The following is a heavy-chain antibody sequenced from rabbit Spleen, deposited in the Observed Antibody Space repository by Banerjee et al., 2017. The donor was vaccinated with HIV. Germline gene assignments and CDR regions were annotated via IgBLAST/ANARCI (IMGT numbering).Heavy chain of an antibody. CDR3: ARGDVYGNHGYDL. CDR1: GFDFSSYG. Sequence: QEQLVESGGGLVQPGGSLKLSCKASGFDFSSYGVSWVRQAPGKGLEWIGYIDPIFGRTYYASWVNGRFTISSSTSLNTLTLRMTSLTAADTATYFCARGDVYGNHGYDLWGPGTLVTVS. J-gene: IGHJ4*01. V-gene: IGHV1S47*01. CDR2: IDPIFGRT. D-gene: IGHD6-1*01.